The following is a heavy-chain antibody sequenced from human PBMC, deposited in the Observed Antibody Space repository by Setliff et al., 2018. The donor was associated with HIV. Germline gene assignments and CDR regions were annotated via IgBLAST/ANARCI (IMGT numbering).Heavy chain of an antibody. J-gene: IGHJ5*02. V-gene: IGHV4-39*07. CDR3: ARDRSNYGSGSSAYNWFDP. D-gene: IGHD3-10*01. CDR2: IFPSGTT. CDR1: GGSITSSGYN. Sequence: SETLSLTCIVSGGSITSSGYNWNWIRQHPGKGLEWIGRIFPSGTTDYNPSLKSRVTMSIDTSKDQFSLNLKSVTAADTAAYFCARDRSNYGSGSSAYNWFDPWGQGNQVTVSS.